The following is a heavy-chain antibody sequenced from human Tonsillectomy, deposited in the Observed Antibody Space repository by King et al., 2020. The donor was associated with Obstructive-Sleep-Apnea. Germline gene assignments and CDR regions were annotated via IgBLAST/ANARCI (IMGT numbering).Heavy chain of an antibody. D-gene: IGHD1-26*01. Sequence: VQLVESGGGLVQPGGSLRLSCAASGFTFSSYSMTWVRQAPGKGLEWISYISIIGSTIYYADSVKGRFTISRDNAKNSLYLQMNSLRAEDTAVYYCARDDVGAADYWGQGTLVTVSS. J-gene: IGHJ4*02. V-gene: IGHV3-48*04. CDR1: GFTFSSYS. CDR2: ISIIGSTI. CDR3: ARDDVGAADY.